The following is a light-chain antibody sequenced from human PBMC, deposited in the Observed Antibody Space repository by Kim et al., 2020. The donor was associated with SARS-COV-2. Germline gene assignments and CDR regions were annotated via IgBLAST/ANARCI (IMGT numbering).Light chain of an antibody. V-gene: IGLV2-18*02. Sequence: GQSVAIAVTGTSSDVGSYARVSWYRQSPGTAPKLMIYEVSNRPSGVPDRFSGSKSGNTASLTITGLQAEDEADYYCCSYISDNTYVFGTGTKVTVL. J-gene: IGLJ1*01. CDR1: SSDVGSYAR. CDR3: CSYISDNTYV. CDR2: EVS.